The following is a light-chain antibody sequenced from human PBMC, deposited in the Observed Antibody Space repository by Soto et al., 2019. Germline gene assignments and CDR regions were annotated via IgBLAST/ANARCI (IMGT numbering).Light chain of an antibody. CDR1: HGVDNY. V-gene: IGKV3-20*01. CDR2: GAS. Sequence: EIVLAQSPGTLSLSPGERVTLSCRASHGVDNYLAWYQHKPVQAPRLLIYGASNRAAGVPDRFSGSGFGTDFTLTISKLEPDDFAVYFCHQYGVSTLTFGQGTKVDIK. CDR3: HQYGVSTLT. J-gene: IGKJ1*01.